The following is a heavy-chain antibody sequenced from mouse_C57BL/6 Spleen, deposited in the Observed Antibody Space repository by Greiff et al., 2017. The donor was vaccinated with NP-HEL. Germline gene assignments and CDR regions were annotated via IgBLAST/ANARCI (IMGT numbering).Heavy chain of an antibody. D-gene: IGHD1-1*01. V-gene: IGHV14-1*01. CDR2: IDPEDGDT. CDR1: GFNIKDYY. Sequence: EVQLQQSGAELVRPGASVKLSCTASGFNIKDYYMHWVKQRPEQGLEWIGRIDPEDGDTEYAPKFQGKATMTADTSSNTAYLQISSLTSEDTAVYYCTTFNPYGYYCDYWGQGTTLTVSS. J-gene: IGHJ2*01. CDR3: TTFNPYGYYCDY.